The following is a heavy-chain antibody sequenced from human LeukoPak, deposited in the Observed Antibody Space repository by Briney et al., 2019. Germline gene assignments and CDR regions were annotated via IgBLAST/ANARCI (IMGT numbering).Heavy chain of an antibody. J-gene: IGHJ5*02. D-gene: IGHD1-26*01. V-gene: IGHV1-46*01. Sequence: ASVKVSCKASGYTFTNYYMHWVRQAPGQGLEWLGLITPSGGSTWYAQKFQGGVTMTRDMSTSTDYMELSSLRSEDTAAYYCARDNSVGDYAWWFDPWGQGTLVTVSS. CDR1: GYTFTNYY. CDR2: ITPSGGST. CDR3: ARDNSVGDYAWWFDP.